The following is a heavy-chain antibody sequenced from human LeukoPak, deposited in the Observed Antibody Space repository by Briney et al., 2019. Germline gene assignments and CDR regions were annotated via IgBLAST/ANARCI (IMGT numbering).Heavy chain of an antibody. CDR1: GGSIGNYF. D-gene: IGHD1-1*01. Sequence: SETLSLTCTVSGGSIGNYFWSWIRQPPGKGLEWIGYIYYSGSTNHNPSLKSRVTISLDTSKSPFSLRLSSVTAADTAVYYCARARGDWNDEFDYWGQGTLVTVSS. J-gene: IGHJ4*02. CDR2: IYYSGST. CDR3: ARARGDWNDEFDY. V-gene: IGHV4-59*01.